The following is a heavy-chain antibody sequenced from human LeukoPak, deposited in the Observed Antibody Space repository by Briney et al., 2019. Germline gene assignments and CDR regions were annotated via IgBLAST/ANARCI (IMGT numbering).Heavy chain of an antibody. CDR1: GFTLSRYW. J-gene: IGHJ4*02. CDR2: MKQDGSEK. CDR3: ARDFKYYDSSVNYFDY. Sequence: GGSLRLSCAASGFTLSRYWMSWVRQAPGKGLEWVANMKQDGSEKNYVDSVKGRFTISRDNAENSLHLQMNSLRAEDTAVYYCARDFKYYDSSVNYFDYWGQGTLVTVSS. D-gene: IGHD3-22*01. V-gene: IGHV3-7*01.